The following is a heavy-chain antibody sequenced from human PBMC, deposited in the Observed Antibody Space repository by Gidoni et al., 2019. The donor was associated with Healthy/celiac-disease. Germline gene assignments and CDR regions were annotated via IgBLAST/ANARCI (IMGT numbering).Heavy chain of an antibody. CDR1: GGSISSYY. Sequence: QVQLQESGPGLVKPSETLSLTCTVAGGSISSYYWSWIRQPPGKGLGWIGYIYYSGSTNYNPSLKSRVTISVDTSKNQFSLKLSSVTAADTAVYYCARAYCGGDCYRANWFDPWGQGTLVTVSS. CDR2: IYYSGST. CDR3: ARAYCGGDCYRANWFDP. D-gene: IGHD2-21*01. J-gene: IGHJ5*02. V-gene: IGHV4-59*01.